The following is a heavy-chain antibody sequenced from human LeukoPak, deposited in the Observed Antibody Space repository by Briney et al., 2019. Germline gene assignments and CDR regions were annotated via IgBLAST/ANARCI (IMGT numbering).Heavy chain of an antibody. Sequence: PSETLSLTCTVSGGSISTYYWSWIRQPPGKGLEWIGYIYYSGSTNYNPSLKSRVTISVDTSKNQFSLKLSSVTAADTAVYYCARTYYYDSSGSMGVFDYWGQGTLVTVSS. CDR3: ARTYYYDSSGSMGVFDY. D-gene: IGHD3-22*01. V-gene: IGHV4-59*12. CDR1: GGSISTYY. J-gene: IGHJ4*02. CDR2: IYYSGST.